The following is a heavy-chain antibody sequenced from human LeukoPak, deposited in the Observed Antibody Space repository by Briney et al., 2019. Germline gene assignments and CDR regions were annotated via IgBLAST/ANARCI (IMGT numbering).Heavy chain of an antibody. J-gene: IGHJ4*02. V-gene: IGHV1-46*01. CDR2: INPSGGST. CDR3: AREARSGNDY. CDR1: GYTFTNYY. Sequence: ASVKVSCKASGYTFTNYYMHWVRQPPGQGLEWMGIINPSGGSTSYAQKFQGRVTMNRDTSTSTVYMELSSLRSEDTAVYYCAREARSGNDYWGQGTLVTVSS. D-gene: IGHD1-1*01.